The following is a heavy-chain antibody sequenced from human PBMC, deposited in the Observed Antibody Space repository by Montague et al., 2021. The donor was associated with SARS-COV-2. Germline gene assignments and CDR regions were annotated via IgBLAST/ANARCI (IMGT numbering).Heavy chain of an antibody. D-gene: IGHD3-10*01. J-gene: IGHJ4*02. CDR2: IYYSGST. CDR3: ARREDYYGSGSYPN. CDR1: GGSVSSRSYY. V-gene: IGHV4-39*01. Sequence: SETLSLTCTASGGSVSSRSYYWGWIRQPPGKGLEWIGSIYYSGSTHYNPSLKSRVTISVDTSKNQYSLKLSSVTAADTAVYYCARREDYYGSGSYPNWGQGTLVTVSS.